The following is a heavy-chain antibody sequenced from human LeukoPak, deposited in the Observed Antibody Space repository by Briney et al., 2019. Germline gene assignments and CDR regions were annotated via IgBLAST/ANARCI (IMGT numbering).Heavy chain of an antibody. J-gene: IGHJ4*02. Sequence: GGSLRLSCAASGFTFSNAWMNWVRQAPGKGLEWVGRIKSETDGGTTDYAAPVKGRFTISRDDSKNTLYLQMNSLKTEDTAVYYCTTLEHSSSWYSADYWGQGTLVTVSS. CDR3: TTLEHSSSWYSADY. CDR2: IKSETDGGTT. D-gene: IGHD6-13*01. V-gene: IGHV3-15*07. CDR1: GFTFSNAW.